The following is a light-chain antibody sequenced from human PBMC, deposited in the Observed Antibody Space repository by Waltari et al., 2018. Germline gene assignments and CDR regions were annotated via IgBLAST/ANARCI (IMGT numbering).Light chain of an antibody. CDR3: ATWDDSLNAWV. J-gene: IGLJ3*02. CDR2: NNY. CDR1: SPNIGRKS. V-gene: IGLV1-44*01. Sequence: QSVPTQPPSASGTPGQRATTSSSGSSPNIGRKSVHWYQHLPGAAPQLLIYNNYQRPSGVPDRFSASKSGTSASLAISGLQSEDEADYYCATWDDSLNAWVFGGGTRLTVL.